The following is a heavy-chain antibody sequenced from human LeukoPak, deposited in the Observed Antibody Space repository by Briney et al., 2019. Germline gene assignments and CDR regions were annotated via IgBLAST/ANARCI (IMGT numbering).Heavy chain of an antibody. V-gene: IGHV4-39*01. CDR2: IYYSGST. CDR1: GGSISSSSYY. J-gene: IGHJ3*02. CDR3: ARPRGEDFWTVMGAFDI. D-gene: IGHD3/OR15-3a*01. Sequence: SETLSLTCTVSGGSISSSSYYWGWIRQPPGKGLEWIGSIYYSGSTYYNPSLKSRVTISVDTSKNQFSLKLSSVTAAGTAVYYCARPRGEDFWTVMGAFDIWGQGAMVTVSS.